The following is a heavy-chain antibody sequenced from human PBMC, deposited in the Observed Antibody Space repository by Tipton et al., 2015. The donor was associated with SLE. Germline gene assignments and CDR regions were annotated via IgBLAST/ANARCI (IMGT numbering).Heavy chain of an antibody. Sequence: SLRLSCAASGFTLGSYAMHWVRQFPGGGLEWVATIHYDGSQDFYGDSVKGRFTISRDNAKNSVYLQMNSLRVEDTAVYYCTAGAGWLIDYWGQGTLVTVSS. J-gene: IGHJ4*02. D-gene: IGHD5-24*01. CDR3: TAGAGWLIDY. CDR1: GFTLGSYA. V-gene: IGHV3-33*03. CDR2: IHYDGSQD.